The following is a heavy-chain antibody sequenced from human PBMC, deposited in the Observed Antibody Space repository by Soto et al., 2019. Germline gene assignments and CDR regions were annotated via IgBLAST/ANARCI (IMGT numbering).Heavy chain of an antibody. V-gene: IGHV3-23*01. J-gene: IGHJ6*02. CDR2: ISGSGRYT. D-gene: IGHD6-13*01. Sequence: HPGGALRRSCAASGFTFDSCVMIWVRQAPGKGLEWLSLISGSGRYTDYADSVKGRFTISRDNSKNTLYLQMNSLRVEDTAVYYCAKDPPSERMQPDYGMDVWGQGTTVTVSS. CDR3: AKDPPSERMQPDYGMDV. CDR1: GFTFDSCV.